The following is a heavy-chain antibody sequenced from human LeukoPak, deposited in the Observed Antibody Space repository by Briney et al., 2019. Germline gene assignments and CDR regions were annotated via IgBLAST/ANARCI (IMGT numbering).Heavy chain of an antibody. V-gene: IGHV3-74*01. J-gene: IGHJ3*02. D-gene: IGHD1-14*01. CDR1: GLTFSSHW. Sequence: GGSLRLSCAASGLTFSSHWMHWVRQAPGKGLVWVSRILSDGSSPIYADSVRGRFTISRDNAKNTLYLQMNSLRAEDTAVYYCARERYSRRQDDAFDIWGQGTMVTVSS. CDR3: ARERYSRRQDDAFDI. CDR2: ILSDGSSP.